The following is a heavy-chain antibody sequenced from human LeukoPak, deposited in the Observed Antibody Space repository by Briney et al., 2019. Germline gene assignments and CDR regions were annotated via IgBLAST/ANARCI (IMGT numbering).Heavy chain of an antibody. D-gene: IGHD6-19*01. J-gene: IGHJ4*02. CDR2: IYTRGNT. CDR3: AIDTFSSGWWDYSDY. V-gene: IGHV4-4*07. Sequence: SETLSLTCSVSGDSVGGFYWSWIRQPAGKGLEWIGRIYTRGNTRDTSTKYNPSLKSRVSMSVDTSKNQFSLKLRSVTAADTAIYYCAIDTFSSGWWDYSDYWGQGILVTVSS. CDR1: GDSVGGFY.